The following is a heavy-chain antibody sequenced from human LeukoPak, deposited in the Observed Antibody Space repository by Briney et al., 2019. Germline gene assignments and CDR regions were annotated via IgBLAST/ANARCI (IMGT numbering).Heavy chain of an antibody. Sequence: NPSETLSLTCAVYGGSFSGYYWSWIRQPPGKGLEWIGEINHSGSTNYNPSLKSRVTISVDTSKNQFSLKLSSVTAADTAVYYCQVWSYGFDYWGQGTLVTVSS. J-gene: IGHJ4*02. CDR2: INHSGST. CDR3: QVWSYGFDY. V-gene: IGHV4-34*01. D-gene: IGHD5-18*01. CDR1: GGSFSGYY.